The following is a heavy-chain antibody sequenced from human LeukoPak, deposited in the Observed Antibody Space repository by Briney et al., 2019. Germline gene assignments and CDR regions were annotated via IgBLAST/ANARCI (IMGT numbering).Heavy chain of an antibody. CDR3: AKGDDYVWGSYRYLDY. CDR2: IWYDGSNK. D-gene: IGHD3-16*02. J-gene: IGHJ4*02. Sequence: PGGSLRLSCAASGFTFSSYGMHWVRQAPGKGLEWVAVIWYDGSNKYYADSVKGRLTISRDNSKNTLYLQMNSLRAEDTAVYYCAKGDDYVWGSYRYLDYWGQGTLVTVSS. V-gene: IGHV3-33*06. CDR1: GFTFSSYG.